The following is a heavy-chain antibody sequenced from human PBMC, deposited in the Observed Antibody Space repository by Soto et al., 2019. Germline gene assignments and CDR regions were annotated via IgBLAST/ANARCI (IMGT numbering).Heavy chain of an antibody. Sequence: EVQLLESGGGLVQPGGSLRLSCAASGFTFSSYAMSWVRQAPGKGLEWVSAISGSGSTYYADSVKGRFTISRDNSKNTLYLQMNSLRAEDTAVYYCARDLIQTAVGSSTNWFDPWGQGTLVTVSS. D-gene: IGHD2-15*01. CDR1: GFTFSSYA. V-gene: IGHV3-23*01. CDR2: ISGSGST. J-gene: IGHJ5*02. CDR3: ARDLIQTAVGSSTNWFDP.